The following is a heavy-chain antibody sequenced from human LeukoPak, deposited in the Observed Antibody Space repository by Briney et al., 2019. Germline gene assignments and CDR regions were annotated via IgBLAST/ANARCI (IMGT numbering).Heavy chain of an antibody. V-gene: IGHV3-7*01. D-gene: IGHD6-25*01. J-gene: IGHJ4*02. CDR2: INKDGSEK. CDR3: ATDRSSGWRKRFDY. CDR1: GFSFSTHW. Sequence: GGSLRLSCVASGFSFSTHWMNWFRQAPGKGLEWVANINKDGSEKKYGDSVKGRFTISRDNAENSLYVQMNSLGAEDPAVYYCATDRSSGWRKRFDYWGQGALVTVSS.